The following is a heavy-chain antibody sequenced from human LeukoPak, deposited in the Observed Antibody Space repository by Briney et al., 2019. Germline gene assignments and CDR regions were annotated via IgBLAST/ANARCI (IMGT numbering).Heavy chain of an antibody. CDR3: ARFKGGTGFDY. Sequence: SETLSLTCAVSGGSITTTDFNWAWLRQPPGQGFEWIATISSTGKAYYYPSLMSRVTISVDTSKNQFSLDVTSVTAADTGLFYCARFKGGTGFDYWGRGILVSVS. CDR2: ISSTGKA. CDR1: GGSITTTDFN. V-gene: IGHV4-39*01. D-gene: IGHD1-26*01. J-gene: IGHJ4*02.